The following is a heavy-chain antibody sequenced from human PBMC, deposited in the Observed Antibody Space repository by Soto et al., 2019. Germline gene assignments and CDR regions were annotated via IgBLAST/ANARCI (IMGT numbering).Heavy chain of an antibody. V-gene: IGHV4-30-2*01. Sequence: PSETLSLTCAVSGASITTGGLSWSWIRQPPGKGLEWIGYIYHSGRSFYRPSLRGRISISLDTSKNQFSLSLTSVTAADTAVYYCARVYGDHTGAFDYWGQGTRVTVS. CDR1: GASITTGGLS. D-gene: IGHD7-27*01. J-gene: IGHJ4*02. CDR3: ARVYGDHTGAFDY. CDR2: IYHSGRS.